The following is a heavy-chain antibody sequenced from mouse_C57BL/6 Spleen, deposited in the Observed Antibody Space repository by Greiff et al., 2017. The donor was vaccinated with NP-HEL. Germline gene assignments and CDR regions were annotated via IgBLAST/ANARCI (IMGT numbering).Heavy chain of an antibody. V-gene: IGHV5-6*01. D-gene: IGHD1-1*01. CDR1: GFTFSSYG. CDR3: ARITTGPWFAY. Sequence: EVQRVESGGDLVKPGGSLKLSCAASGFTFSSYGMSWVRQTPDKRLEWVATISSGGSYTYYPDSVKGRFTISRDNAKNTLYLQMSSLKSEDTAMYYCARITTGPWFAYWGQGTLVTVSA. J-gene: IGHJ3*01. CDR2: ISSGGSYT.